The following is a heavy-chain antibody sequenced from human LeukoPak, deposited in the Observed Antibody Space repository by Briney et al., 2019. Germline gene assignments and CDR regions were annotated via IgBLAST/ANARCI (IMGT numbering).Heavy chain of an antibody. CDR2: ISGSGGST. CDR3: AKDPADYYDSSGYDGNWFDP. D-gene: IGHD3-22*01. Sequence: GGSLRLSCAASGFTFDDYAMHWVRQAPGKGLEWVSAISGSGGSTYYADSVKGRFTISRDNSKNTLYLQMNSLRAEDTAVYYCAKDPADYYDSSGYDGNWFDPWGQGTLVTVSS. V-gene: IGHV3-23*01. CDR1: GFTFDDYA. J-gene: IGHJ5*02.